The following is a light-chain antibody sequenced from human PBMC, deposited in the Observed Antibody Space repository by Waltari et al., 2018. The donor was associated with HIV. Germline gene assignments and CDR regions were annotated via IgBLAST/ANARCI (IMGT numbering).Light chain of an antibody. CDR2: DAS. J-gene: IGKJ1*01. Sequence: EIVLTQSPATLSLSPGERATLSCRASQSVSSYLAWYQQKPGQAPRLLIYDASNRATGIPARFSRSGSGTDFTLTISSLEPEDFAVYYCQQRSNWPPTFGQGTKGEIK. CDR3: QQRSNWPPT. CDR1: QSVSSY. V-gene: IGKV3-11*01.